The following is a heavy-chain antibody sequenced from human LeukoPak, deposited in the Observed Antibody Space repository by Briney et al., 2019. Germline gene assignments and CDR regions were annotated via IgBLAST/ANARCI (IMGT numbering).Heavy chain of an antibody. CDR3: ATLRGLYGSGSYLWDLSGHYIDY. CDR1: GYTFTSYG. D-gene: IGHD3-10*01. Sequence: ASVKVSCKASGYTFTSYGISWVRQAPGQGLEWMGWISAYNGNTNYAQKLQGRVTMTTDTSTSTAYMELRSLRSDDTAVYYCATLRGLYGSGSYLWDLSGHYIDYWGQGTLVTVSS. CDR2: ISAYNGNT. J-gene: IGHJ4*02. V-gene: IGHV1-18*01.